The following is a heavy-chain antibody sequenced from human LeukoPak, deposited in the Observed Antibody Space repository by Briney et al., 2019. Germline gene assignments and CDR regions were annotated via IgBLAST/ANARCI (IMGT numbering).Heavy chain of an antibody. Sequence: PGGSLRLSCAASGFPFTTYWMSWVRQAPGKGLEWVANINQDGSEKKYVDSVRGRFTISRDNAKNSLYLQMNSLRAGDTAVYYCARLGNSGYSALACWGHGTLVTVSS. D-gene: IGHD5-12*01. J-gene: IGHJ4*01. CDR3: ARLGNSGYSALAC. CDR1: GFPFTTYW. V-gene: IGHV3-7*01. CDR2: INQDGSEK.